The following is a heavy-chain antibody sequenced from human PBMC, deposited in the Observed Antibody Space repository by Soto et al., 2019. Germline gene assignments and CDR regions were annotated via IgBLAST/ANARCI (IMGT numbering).Heavy chain of an antibody. V-gene: IGHV4-61*01. CDR2: IYYSGST. J-gene: IGHJ3*02. Sequence: PSETLSLTCTVSGGSVSSGSYYWSWIRQPPGKGLEWIGYIYYSGSTNYNPSLKSRVTISVDTSKNQFSLKLSSVTAADTAVYYCARASRQRWGDAFDIWGQGTMVTVSS. CDR3: ARASRQRWGDAFDI. CDR1: GGSVSSGSYY. D-gene: IGHD3-16*01.